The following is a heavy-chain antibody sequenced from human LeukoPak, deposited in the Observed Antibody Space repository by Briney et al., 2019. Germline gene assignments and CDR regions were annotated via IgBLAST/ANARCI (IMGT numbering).Heavy chain of an antibody. CDR2: IYYSGST. Sequence: PSETLSLTCTVSGGSISSSSYYWGWIRQPPGKGLEWIGSIYYSGSTYYNPSLKSRVTISVDTSKNQFSLKLSSVTAADTAVYYCARVLAIQLWPPFADYWGQGTLVTVSS. D-gene: IGHD5-18*01. V-gene: IGHV4-39*07. CDR3: ARVLAIQLWPPFADY. J-gene: IGHJ4*02. CDR1: GGSISSSSYY.